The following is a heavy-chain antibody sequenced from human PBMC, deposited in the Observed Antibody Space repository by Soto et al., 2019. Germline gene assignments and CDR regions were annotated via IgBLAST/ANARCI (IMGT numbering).Heavy chain of an antibody. CDR2: IIPIFGTA. CDR3: ASSVVVVSSYFDY. J-gene: IGHJ4*02. CDR1: GGTFSSYA. Sequence: GASVKVSCKASGGTFSSYAISWVRPAPGQGLEWMGGIIPIFGTANYAQKFQGRVTITADESTSTAYMELSSLRSEDTAVYYCASSVVVVSSYFDYWGQGILITSPQ. V-gene: IGHV1-69*13. D-gene: IGHD3-22*01.